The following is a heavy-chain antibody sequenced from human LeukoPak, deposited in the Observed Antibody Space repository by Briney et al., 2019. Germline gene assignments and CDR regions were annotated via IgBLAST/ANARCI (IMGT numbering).Heavy chain of an antibody. J-gene: IGHJ4*02. CDR2: IYYSGST. V-gene: IGHV4-30-4*01. CDR1: GGSISSGDYY. Sequence: PSQTLSLTCTVSGGSISSGDYYWSWIRQPPGKGLEWIGYIYYSGSTYYNPSLKSRVTISVDTSKNQFSPKLSSVTAADTAVYYCARQYGDYGMLDYWGQGTLVTVSS. D-gene: IGHD4-17*01. CDR3: ARQYGDYGMLDY.